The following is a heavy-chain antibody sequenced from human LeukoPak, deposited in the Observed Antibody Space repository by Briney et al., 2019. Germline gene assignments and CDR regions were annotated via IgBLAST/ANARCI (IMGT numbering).Heavy chain of an antibody. CDR3: ARDSGPSAFDI. V-gene: IGHV1-2*02. D-gene: IGHD3-10*01. CDR1: GYTFTGYY. J-gene: IGHJ3*02. Sequence: ASVKVSCKASGYTFTGYYMHWVRQAPGQGVEWMGWINPNSGGTNYAQKFQGRVTMTRDTSISTAYMELSRLRSEDMAVYYCARDSGPSAFDIWGQGTMVTVSS. CDR2: INPNSGGT.